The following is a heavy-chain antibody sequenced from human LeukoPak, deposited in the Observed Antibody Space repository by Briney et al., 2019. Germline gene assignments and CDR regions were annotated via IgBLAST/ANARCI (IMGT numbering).Heavy chain of an antibody. J-gene: IGHJ4*02. D-gene: IGHD5-18*01. V-gene: IGHV4-34*01. CDR3: ARGGIQLWTTRFFDY. Sequence: SETLSLTCAVYGGSFSGYYWSWIRQPPGKGLEWIGEINHSGSTNYNPSLNSRVTISVATSKNQFSLKLSSVTAADTAVYYCARGGIQLWTTRFFDYWGQGTLVTVSS. CDR1: GGSFSGYY. CDR2: INHSGST.